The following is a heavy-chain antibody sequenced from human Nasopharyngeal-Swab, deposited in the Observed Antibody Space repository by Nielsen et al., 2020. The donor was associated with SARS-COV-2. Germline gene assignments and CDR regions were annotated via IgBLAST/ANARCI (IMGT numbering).Heavy chain of an antibody. Sequence: PGKGLEWIGEINHSGSTNYNPSLKSRVTISVDTSKNQFSLKLSPVTAADTAVYYCARGPTQQLVRDYWGQGTLVTVSS. CDR2: INHSGST. CDR3: ARGPTQQLVRDY. V-gene: IGHV4-34*01. D-gene: IGHD6-13*01. J-gene: IGHJ4*02.